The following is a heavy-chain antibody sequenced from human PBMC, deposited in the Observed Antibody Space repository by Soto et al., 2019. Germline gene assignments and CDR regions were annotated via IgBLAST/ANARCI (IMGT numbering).Heavy chain of an antibody. CDR1: GGSISSGGFY. V-gene: IGHV4-31*03. CDR2: VYSSGST. D-gene: IGHD2-15*01. J-gene: IGHJ6*03. Sequence: SETLSLTCIVSGGSISSGGFYWSWIRQHPGNGLEWIGYVYSSGSTFYNPSLQSRVAISVDTSENQYSLKLTSVTAADTAVYYCARLVCSGGSCYSEGIMDAWGKGTTVTVSS. CDR3: ARLVCSGGSCYSEGIMDA.